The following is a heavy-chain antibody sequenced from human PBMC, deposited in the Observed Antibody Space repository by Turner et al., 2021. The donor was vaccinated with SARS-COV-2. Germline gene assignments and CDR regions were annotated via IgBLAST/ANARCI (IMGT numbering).Heavy chain of an antibody. CDR1: GGSISSYY. CDR2: IYDSGST. Sequence: QVKLQESCPGLVKPSETLSLTCTVSGGSISSYYWSWIRQPPGKGLEWIGYIYDSGSTNYSPSLKSRVTISVDTSKNQFSLKLSSVTAADTAVYYCANMERDYWGQGTLVAVSS. J-gene: IGHJ4*02. V-gene: IGHV4-59*01. CDR3: ANMERDY. D-gene: IGHD3-10*01.